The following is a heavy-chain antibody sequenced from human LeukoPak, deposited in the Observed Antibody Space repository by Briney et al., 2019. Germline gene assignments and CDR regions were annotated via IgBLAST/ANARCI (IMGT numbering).Heavy chain of an antibody. Sequence: SETLSLTCTVSGGSISSYYWSWIRQPAGKGLEWIGRIYTSGSTNYNPSLKSRVTVSVDTSKNQFSLKLSSVTAADTAVYYCARALWTGTTNWFDPWGQGTLVTVSS. CDR3: ARALWTGTTNWFDP. CDR1: GGSISSYY. J-gene: IGHJ5*02. V-gene: IGHV4-4*07. D-gene: IGHD1-1*01. CDR2: IYTSGST.